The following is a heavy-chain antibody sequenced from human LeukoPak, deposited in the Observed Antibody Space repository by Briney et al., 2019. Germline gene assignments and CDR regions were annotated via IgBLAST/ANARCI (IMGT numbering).Heavy chain of an antibody. CDR1: GYTFTANY. V-gene: IGHV1-2*02. J-gene: IGHJ6*02. Sequence: ASVKVSCKASGYTFTANYMHWVRQAPGQGLEWMGWIKPNSGDTNYAQEFQGRVIMTRDTSINTAYMGLSWLRSDDTAVYYCARDGGYYYMDVWGQGTTVTVSS. CDR3: ARDGGYYYMDV. CDR2: IKPNSGDT. D-gene: IGHD2-15*01.